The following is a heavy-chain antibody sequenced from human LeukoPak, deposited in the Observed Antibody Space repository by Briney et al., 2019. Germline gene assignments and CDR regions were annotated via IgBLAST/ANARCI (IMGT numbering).Heavy chain of an antibody. J-gene: IGHJ2*01. D-gene: IGHD3-16*01. CDR2: ISSSSSTI. V-gene: IGHV3-48*02. CDR3: AKEGGWGNWYFDL. CDR1: GFTFSSYS. Sequence: GGSLRLSCAASGFTFSSYSMNWVRQAPGKGLEWVSYISSSSSTIYYADSVKGRFTMSRDNSDNTVHLEMNSLTNEDTAVYYCAKEGGWGNWYFDLWGRGTLVTVAS.